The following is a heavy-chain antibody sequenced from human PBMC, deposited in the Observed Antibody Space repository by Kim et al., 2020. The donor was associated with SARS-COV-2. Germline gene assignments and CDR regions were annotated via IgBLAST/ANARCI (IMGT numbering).Heavy chain of an antibody. J-gene: IGHJ4*02. V-gene: IGHV3-9*01. CDR2: ISCNSGSI. Sequence: GGSLRLSCAASGFTFDDYAMHWVRQAPGKGLEWVSGISCNSGSIGYADSVKGRFTISRDNAKNSLYLQMNRLRAEDTASYYCAKLHSWSYSGVDYWGQGTLVTASS. CDR3: AKLHSWSYSGVDY. D-gene: IGHD1-26*01. CDR1: GFTFDDYA.